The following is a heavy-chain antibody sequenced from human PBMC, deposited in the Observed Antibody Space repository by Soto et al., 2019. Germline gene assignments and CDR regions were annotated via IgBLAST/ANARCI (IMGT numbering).Heavy chain of an antibody. V-gene: IGHV4-39*01. CDR1: GGSISSSSYY. Sequence: SETLSLTCTVSGGSISSSSYYWGWIRQPSGKGLEWIGSIYYSGSTYYNPSLKSRVTISVDTSKNQFSLKLSSVTAADTAVYYCARHPGGVAATFDYFQHWGQGTLVTVSS. J-gene: IGHJ1*01. D-gene: IGHD2-15*01. CDR3: ARHPGGVAATFDYFQH. CDR2: IYYSGST.